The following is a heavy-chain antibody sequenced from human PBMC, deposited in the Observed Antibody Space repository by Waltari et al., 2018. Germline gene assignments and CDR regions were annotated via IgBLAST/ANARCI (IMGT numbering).Heavy chain of an antibody. CDR3: ARDPWELSGY. Sequence: QVQLVQSGAEVKKPGASVKVSCKASGYTFTSYGISWVRQAPGQGLEWMGWISAYNGNTNYAQGFTGRFVFSLDTSVSTAYLQISSLKAEDTAVYYCARDPWELSGYWGQGTLVTVSS. CDR2: ISAYNGNT. V-gene: IGHV7-4-1*02. CDR1: GYTFTSYG. D-gene: IGHD3-16*02. J-gene: IGHJ4*02.